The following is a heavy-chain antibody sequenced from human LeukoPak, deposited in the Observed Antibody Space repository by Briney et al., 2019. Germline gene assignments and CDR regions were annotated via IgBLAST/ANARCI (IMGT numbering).Heavy chain of an antibody. Sequence: SETLSLTCTVSGGSISSYYWSWIRQPAGKGLEWIGRIYTSGSTNYNPSLKSRVTMSVDTSKNQLSLKLSSVTAADTAVYYCARDYCSSTSCLRRRPNWFDPWGQGTLVTVSS. CDR2: IYTSGST. CDR1: GGSISSYY. V-gene: IGHV4-4*07. J-gene: IGHJ5*02. D-gene: IGHD2-2*01. CDR3: ARDYCSSTSCLRRRPNWFDP.